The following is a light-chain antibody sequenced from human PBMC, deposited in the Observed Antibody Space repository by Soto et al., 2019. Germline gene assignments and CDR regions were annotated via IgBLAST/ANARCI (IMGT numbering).Light chain of an antibody. Sequence: QSALTQPPSVSGSPGQSVTISCTGTSSDVGSYNRVSWYQQTPGTAPKLMIYEVSNRPSGVPDRFSGSKSGNTASLTISGLQAEDEADYYCSSYRSSSTPVVFGGGTKLTVL. CDR3: SSYRSSSTPVV. CDR2: EVS. CDR1: SSDVGSYNR. J-gene: IGLJ2*01. V-gene: IGLV2-18*02.